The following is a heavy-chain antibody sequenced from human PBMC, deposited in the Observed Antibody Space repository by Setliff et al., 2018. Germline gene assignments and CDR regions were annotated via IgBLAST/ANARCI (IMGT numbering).Heavy chain of an antibody. Sequence: PSETLSLTCTVSGGSLSSFHYWSWIRQPAGKGLEWIGQIYTDGSTNYNPSLKSRVTISIDASKRQFSLKLTSVTAADTAVYYCARMSGFQYMDVWGKGTTVTVS. CDR2: IYTDGST. CDR3: ARMSGFQYMDV. D-gene: IGHD3-3*01. J-gene: IGHJ6*03. CDR1: GGSLSSFHY. V-gene: IGHV4-61*09.